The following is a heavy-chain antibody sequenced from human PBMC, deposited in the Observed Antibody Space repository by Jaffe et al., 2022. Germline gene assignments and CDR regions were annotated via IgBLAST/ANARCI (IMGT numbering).Heavy chain of an antibody. J-gene: IGHJ6*03. CDR3: ARATRSGGVWGYYYYYYMDV. D-gene: IGHD2-8*02. CDR1: GYTFTSYG. CDR2: ISAYNGNT. Sequence: QVQLVQSGAEVKKPGASVKVSCKASGYTFTSYGISWVRQAPGQGLEWMGWISAYNGNTNYAQKLQGRVTMTTDTSTSTAYMELRSLRSDDTAVYYCARATRSGGVWGYYYYYYMDVWGKGTTVTVSS. V-gene: IGHV1-18*01.